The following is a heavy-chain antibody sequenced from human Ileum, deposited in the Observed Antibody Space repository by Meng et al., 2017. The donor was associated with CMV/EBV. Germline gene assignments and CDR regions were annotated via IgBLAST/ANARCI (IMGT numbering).Heavy chain of an antibody. Sequence: CKPSGFTFVDYSMHWIRQAPGQGLEWMEWVSPKTGNRKYSQRLQGRVTMTADTSISTFYMELSGLKSDDTALYFCARGKGDSIGWYKYWGQGTLVTVSS. CDR3: ARGKGDSIGWYKY. J-gene: IGHJ4*02. CDR1: GFTFVDYS. D-gene: IGHD6-19*01. CDR2: VSPKTGNR. V-gene: IGHV1-2*02.